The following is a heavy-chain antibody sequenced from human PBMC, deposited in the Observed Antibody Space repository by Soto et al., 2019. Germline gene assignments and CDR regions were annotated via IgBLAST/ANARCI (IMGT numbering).Heavy chain of an antibody. CDR1: GGSVSSGSYY. CDR3: ARGQAAAGDY. CDR2: IYYSGST. J-gene: IGHJ4*02. D-gene: IGHD6-13*01. V-gene: IGHV4-61*01. Sequence: QVQLQESGPGLVKPSETLSLTCTVSGGSVSSGSYYWSWIRQPPGKGLEWIGYIYYSGSTNYNPSLKNRVTISVDTSKNQFSLKLRSVTDADTDVYYCARGQAAAGDYWGQGTLVTVSS.